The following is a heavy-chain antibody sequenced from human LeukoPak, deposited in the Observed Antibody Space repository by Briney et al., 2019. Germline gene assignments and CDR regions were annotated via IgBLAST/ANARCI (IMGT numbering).Heavy chain of an antibody. CDR3: ARGVYYFDY. CDR2: IKEDGSEI. Sequence: GGSLRLSCAASGFTVSSNYMSWVRQAPGKGLEWVANIKEDGSEIYNVDSVKGRFTISRDNARNSLYLQMNSLRAEDTAVYYCARGVYYFDYWGQGILVTVSS. CDR1: GFTVSSNY. D-gene: IGHD6-6*01. V-gene: IGHV3-7*01. J-gene: IGHJ4*02.